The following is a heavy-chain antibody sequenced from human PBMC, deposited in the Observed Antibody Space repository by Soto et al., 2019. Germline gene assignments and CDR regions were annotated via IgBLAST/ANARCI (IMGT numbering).Heavy chain of an antibody. CDR1: GYSFTSYW. CDR2: IDPSDSYT. CDR3: ARQDGYSPLVHDI. V-gene: IGHV5-10-1*01. Sequence: PGESLKISCKGSGYSFTSYWISWVRQMPGKGLEWMGRIDPSDSYTNYSPSFQGHVTISADKSISTAYLQWSSLKASDTAMYYCARQDGYSPLVHDIWGQGTMVTVSS. J-gene: IGHJ3*02. D-gene: IGHD3-22*01.